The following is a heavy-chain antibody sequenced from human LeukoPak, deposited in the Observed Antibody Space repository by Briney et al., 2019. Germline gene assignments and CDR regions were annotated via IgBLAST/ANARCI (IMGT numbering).Heavy chain of an antibody. CDR2: IDYSGGT. CDR3: ARFSENYGMDV. CDR1: GGSISSGGYW. V-gene: IGHV4-31*03. J-gene: IGHJ6*02. Sequence: TLSLTCTVSGGSISSGGYWWSWIRQHPGKGLEWISYIDYSGGTSYNPSLKSRITISVDTSKNQFSLKLSSVTAADTAVYYCARFSENYGMDVWGQGTTVTVSS.